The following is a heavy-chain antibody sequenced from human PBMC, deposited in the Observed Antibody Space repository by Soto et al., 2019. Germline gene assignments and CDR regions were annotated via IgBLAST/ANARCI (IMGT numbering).Heavy chain of an antibody. CDR2: VSGSAGST. CDR1: GFTFSSYA. Sequence: EVQLLESGGGLVQPGGSLRLSCAASGFTFSSYAMSCVRQAPGKGLEWVSVVSGSAGSTYYADSVKGRFTISRDNSKKTLCLQMNSLRAEDTAVYYCAKDASYGITSFDSWGRGTVVTVST. CDR3: AKDASYGITSFDS. J-gene: IGHJ2*01. V-gene: IGHV3-23*01. D-gene: IGHD3-3*01.